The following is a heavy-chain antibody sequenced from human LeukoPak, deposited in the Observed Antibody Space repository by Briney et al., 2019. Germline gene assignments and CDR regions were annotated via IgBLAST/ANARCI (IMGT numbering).Heavy chain of an antibody. D-gene: IGHD2-15*01. Sequence: ASVKVSCKASGYTFTGYYMHWVRQAPGQGPEWMGRINPNSGGTNYAQKFQGRVTMTRDTSISTAYMELSRLRSDDTAVYYCASSIVVVVGLDYWGQGTLVTVSS. CDR3: ASSIVVVVGLDY. V-gene: IGHV1-2*06. J-gene: IGHJ4*02. CDR1: GYTFTGYY. CDR2: INPNSGGT.